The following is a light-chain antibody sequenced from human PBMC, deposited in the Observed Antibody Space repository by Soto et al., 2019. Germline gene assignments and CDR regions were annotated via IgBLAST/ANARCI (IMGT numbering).Light chain of an antibody. J-gene: IGLJ1*01. Sequence: QSALTQPASVSGSPGQSITISCTGTSSEVSGYNYVSWYQQHPGKAPKLMIYDVSNRPSGDSNRFSGSKSGNTASLTISGFQADDEAYYYCSSYTSSSTLDVVGTGTKLTVL. CDR1: SSEVSGYNY. V-gene: IGLV2-14*01. CDR3: SSYTSSSTLDV. CDR2: DVS.